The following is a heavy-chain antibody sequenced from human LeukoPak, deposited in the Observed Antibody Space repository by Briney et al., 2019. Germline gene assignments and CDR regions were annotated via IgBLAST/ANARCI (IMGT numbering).Heavy chain of an antibody. CDR2: IGGSGDFT. CDR3: AKDQIPTDYDSSPIDY. Sequence: GGSLRLSCAASGFTFSSYAMSWVRQAPGQGLEWVSLIGGSGDFTSYAASVKGRFTISRDNSKNTLYLQMNSLRAEDTAVYYCAKDQIPTDYDSSPIDYWGQGTLVTVSS. V-gene: IGHV3-23*01. J-gene: IGHJ4*02. CDR1: GFTFSSYA. D-gene: IGHD3-22*01.